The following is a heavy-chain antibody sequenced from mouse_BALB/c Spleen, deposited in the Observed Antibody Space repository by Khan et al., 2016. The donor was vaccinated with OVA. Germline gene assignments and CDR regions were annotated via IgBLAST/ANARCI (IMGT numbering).Heavy chain of an antibody. CDR2: INTGGAYT. Sequence: EVKVVESGGDFVRPGGSLKLSCAASGFTFSTYGMSWVRQTPDKRLEWVATINTGGAYTYYPDSVKGRFTISRANAKNTLYLQLSSLKSEDTAIDYCARLAYYYDSEGFAYWGQGTLVTVSA. CDR1: GFTFSTYG. J-gene: IGHJ3*01. V-gene: IGHV5-6*01. CDR3: ARLAYYYDSEGFAY. D-gene: IGHD1-1*01.